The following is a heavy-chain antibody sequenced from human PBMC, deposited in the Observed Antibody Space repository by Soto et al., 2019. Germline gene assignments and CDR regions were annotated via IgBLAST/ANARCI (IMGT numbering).Heavy chain of an antibody. D-gene: IGHD1-1*01. CDR2: IVVGSGNT. V-gene: IGHV1-58*01. J-gene: IGHJ6*02. CDR3: AADPTTPYYYYGMDV. Sequence: ASVKVSCKASGFTFTSSAVQWVQQARGQRLEWIGWIVVGSGNTNYAQKFQERVTITRDMSTSTAYMELSSLRSEDTAVYYCAADPTTPYYYYGMDVWGQGTTVTVSS. CDR1: GFTFTSSA.